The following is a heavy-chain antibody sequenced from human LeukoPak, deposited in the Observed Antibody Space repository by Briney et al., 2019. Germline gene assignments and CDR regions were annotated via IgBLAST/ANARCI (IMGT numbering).Heavy chain of an antibody. D-gene: IGHD4-17*01. Sequence: GGSLRLSCAASGFTFSSYNMNWVRQAPGKGLEWVSSISSSSSYIYYADSVKGRFTISRDNAKNSLYLQMNSLRAEDTAVYYCAKDRTVTTPYYFDYWGQGTLVTVSS. CDR3: AKDRTVTTPYYFDY. J-gene: IGHJ4*02. CDR1: GFTFSSYN. CDR2: ISSSSSYI. V-gene: IGHV3-21*04.